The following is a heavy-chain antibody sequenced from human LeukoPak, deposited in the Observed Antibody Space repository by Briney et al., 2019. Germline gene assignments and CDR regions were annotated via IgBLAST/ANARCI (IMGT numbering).Heavy chain of an antibody. CDR2: INPNSGGT. D-gene: IGHD1-26*01. V-gene: IGHV1-2*02. J-gene: IGHJ5*02. CDR3: ARVSQWELTYNWFDP. Sequence: GASVKVSCKASGYTFTGYYMHWVRQAPGQGLEWMGWINPNSGGTNYAQKFQGRVTMTRDTSISTAYMELSRLGSDDTAVYYCARVSQWELTYNWFDPWGQGTLVTVSS. CDR1: GYTFTGYY.